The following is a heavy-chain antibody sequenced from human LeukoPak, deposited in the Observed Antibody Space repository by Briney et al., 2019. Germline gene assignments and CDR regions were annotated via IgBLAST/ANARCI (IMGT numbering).Heavy chain of an antibody. CDR3: AREDPTFDY. CDR2: INPDGSQK. V-gene: IGHV3-7*01. Sequence: GGSLRLSCAASGFTFSLYWMTWVRQSPGKGLEWVADINPDGSQKYSVDSVKGRFTISRDNAKNSLYLQMNSLRAEDTAVYYCAREDPTFDYWGQGTLVTVSS. CDR1: GFTFSLYW. J-gene: IGHJ4*02.